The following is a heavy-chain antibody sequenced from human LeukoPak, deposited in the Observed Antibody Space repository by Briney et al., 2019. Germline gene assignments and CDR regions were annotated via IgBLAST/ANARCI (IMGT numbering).Heavy chain of an antibody. Sequence: GGSLRLSCVVSGFSISVSEFSISDSYMTWIRQTPGKGLEWVSSISTNSAFIYYADSVRGRFTISRDNTKNSLYLQMDSLTADDTAVYFCACLRGPSDYWGQGTLVTVSS. CDR3: ACLRGPSDY. D-gene: IGHD4-17*01. CDR2: ISTNSAFI. J-gene: IGHJ4*02. V-gene: IGHV3-21*01. CDR1: GFSISVSEFSISDSY.